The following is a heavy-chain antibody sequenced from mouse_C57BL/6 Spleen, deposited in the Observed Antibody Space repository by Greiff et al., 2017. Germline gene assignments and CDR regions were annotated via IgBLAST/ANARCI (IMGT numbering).Heavy chain of an antibody. J-gene: IGHJ4*01. CDR3: TRGREDYYAMDY. CDR1: GFTFSSYA. CDR2: ISSGGDYI. V-gene: IGHV5-9-1*02. Sequence: EVKVVESGEGLVKPGGSLKLSCAASGFTFSSYAMSWVRQTPEKRLEWVAYISSGGDYIYYADTVKGRFTISRDNARNTLYLQMSSLKSEDTAMYYCTRGREDYYAMDYWGQGTSVTVSS.